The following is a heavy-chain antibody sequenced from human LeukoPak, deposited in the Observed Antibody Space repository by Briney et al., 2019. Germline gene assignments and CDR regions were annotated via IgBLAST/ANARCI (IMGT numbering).Heavy chain of an antibody. Sequence: GASVKVSCKASGYTFTSYDINWVRQATGQGLEWMGWMNSNSGNTGYAQKFQGRVTMTRNTSISTAYMELSSLRSEDTAVYYCARGSRYDYVWGSYRLAGYFDYWGQGTLVTVSS. V-gene: IGHV1-8*01. CDR2: MNSNSGNT. CDR1: GYTFTSYD. J-gene: IGHJ4*02. CDR3: ARGSRYDYVWGSYRLAGYFDY. D-gene: IGHD3-16*02.